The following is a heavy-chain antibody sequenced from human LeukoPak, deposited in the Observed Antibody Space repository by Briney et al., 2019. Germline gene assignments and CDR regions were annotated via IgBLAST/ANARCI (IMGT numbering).Heavy chain of an antibody. D-gene: IGHD3-10*01. V-gene: IGHV3-23*01. CDR2: ISGSVGST. Sequence: GSLRLSCAASGVTFSSYAMSWVRQAPGKGLEWVSAISGSVGSTYYADSVKGRFTISRDNSTNTLYLQMNSLRAEDTAVYYCAKALVRGVISKNYFDYWGQGTLVTVSS. CDR3: AKALVRGVISKNYFDY. J-gene: IGHJ4*02. CDR1: GVTFSSYA.